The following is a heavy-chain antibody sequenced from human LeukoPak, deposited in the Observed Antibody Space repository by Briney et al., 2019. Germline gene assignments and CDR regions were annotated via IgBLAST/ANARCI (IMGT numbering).Heavy chain of an antibody. Sequence: PGGSLRLSCAASGFTFSNYAMSWVRQAPGKGLEWVSTISGSGGATYYADSVKGRFTISRDNARNSLYLQMSSLRDEDTAVFYCARSAYNSDPTAFDVWGRGTMVTVSS. CDR1: GFTFSNYA. CDR2: ISGSGGAT. CDR3: ARSAYNSDPTAFDV. J-gene: IGHJ3*01. D-gene: IGHD1-1*01. V-gene: IGHV3-23*01.